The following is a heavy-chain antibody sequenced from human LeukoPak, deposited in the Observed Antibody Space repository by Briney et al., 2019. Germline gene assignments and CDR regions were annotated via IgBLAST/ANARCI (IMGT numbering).Heavy chain of an antibody. Sequence: SETLSLTCTVSGGSNSNYYGPWIRQSTGKGLEWVGHISDSGCANYIPSLKSRVTISGDTSKNHVNLTLGSVTAADTAVYYCATDKGYHYYWGQGTLVTVSS. CDR1: GGSNSNYY. D-gene: IGHD5-12*01. V-gene: IGHV4-59*01. CDR2: ISDSGCA. CDR3: ATDKGYHYY. J-gene: IGHJ4*02.